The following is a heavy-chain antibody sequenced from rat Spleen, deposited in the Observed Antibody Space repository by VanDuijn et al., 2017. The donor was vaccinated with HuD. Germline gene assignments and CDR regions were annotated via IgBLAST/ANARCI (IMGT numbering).Heavy chain of an antibody. Sequence: EVQLVESGGGLVQPGRSMKLSCAASGFTFSNYDMAWVRQAPTKGLEWVASISYDGSSTYYRDSVKGRFTISRDNAKSTLYLQMDSLRSEDTATYYCARGTRNYSTYGGFVYWGQGTLVTVSS. J-gene: IGHJ3*01. CDR3: ARGTRNYSTYGGFVY. V-gene: IGHV5-25*01. CDR1: GFTFSNYD. D-gene: IGHD1-3*01. CDR2: ISYDGSST.